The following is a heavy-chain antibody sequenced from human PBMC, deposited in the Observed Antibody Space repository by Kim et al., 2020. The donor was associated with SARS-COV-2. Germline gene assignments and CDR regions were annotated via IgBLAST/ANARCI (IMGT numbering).Heavy chain of an antibody. J-gene: IGHJ4*02. CDR3: ARGLYGSGSYYDYYFDY. D-gene: IGHD3-10*01. V-gene: IGHV3-30*15. Sequence: VKGRFTIARDNSKNTLYLQMSSLRAEDTAVYYCARGLYGSGSYYDYYFDYWGQGTLVTVSS.